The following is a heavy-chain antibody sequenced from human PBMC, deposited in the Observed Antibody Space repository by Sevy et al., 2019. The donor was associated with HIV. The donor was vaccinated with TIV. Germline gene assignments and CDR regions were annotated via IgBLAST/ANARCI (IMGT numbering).Heavy chain of an antibody. D-gene: IGHD3-10*01. CDR1: GFAFSRYG. V-gene: IGHV3-33*01. CDR2: IWHDGNYK. CDR3: ARDPLYYSHRDSYHLKYYFDY. J-gene: IGHJ4*02. Sequence: GGSLRLSCGASGFAFSRYGMHWVRQAPGKGLEWVAVIWHDGNYKYYAVSVKGRFTISRDNSKNTLYLQMNSLRGDDSAVYFCARDPLYYSHRDSYHLKYYFDYWGQGTQVTVSS.